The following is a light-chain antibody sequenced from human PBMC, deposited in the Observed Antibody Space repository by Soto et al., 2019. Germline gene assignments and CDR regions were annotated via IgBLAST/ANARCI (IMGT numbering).Light chain of an antibody. Sequence: QAVVTQPPSVSGAPGQRVTISCTGSRSNTGAGYDVHWYQQLPGTAPKVLIYDNNNRPSGVPDRFSGSKSGTSASLAITGLQAEDEADYYCHSYDVSLSGPVFGGGPKLTVL. J-gene: IGLJ2*01. CDR1: RSNTGAGYD. V-gene: IGLV1-40*01. CDR3: HSYDVSLSGPV. CDR2: DNN.